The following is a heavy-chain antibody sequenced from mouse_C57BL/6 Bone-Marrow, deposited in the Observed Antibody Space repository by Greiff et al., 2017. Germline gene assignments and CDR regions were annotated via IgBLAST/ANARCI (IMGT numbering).Heavy chain of an antibody. D-gene: IGHD1-1*01. CDR2: IYPGNGDT. V-gene: IGHV1-12*01. Sequence: LQQSGAELVRPGASVKMSCKASGYTFTSYNMHWVKQTPRQGLEWIGAIYPGNGDTSYNQKFKGKATLTVDKSSSTAYMQLSSLTSEDSAVYFCARSGYYGSSLYYFDYWGQGTTLPVSS. J-gene: IGHJ2*01. CDR1: GYTFTSYN. CDR3: ARSGYYGSSLYYFDY.